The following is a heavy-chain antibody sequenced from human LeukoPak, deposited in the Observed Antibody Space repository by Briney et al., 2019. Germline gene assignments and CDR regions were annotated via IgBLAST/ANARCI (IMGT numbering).Heavy chain of an antibody. CDR1: GYTFTSYG. D-gene: IGHD6-13*01. CDR2: ISAYNGNT. CDR3: ARGRRIAAAGFFNWFDP. Sequence: ASVKVSCKASGYTFTSYGISWVRQAPGQGPEWMGWISAYNGNTNYAQKLQGRVTMTADTSTSTAYMELRSLRSDDTAVYYCARGRRIAAAGFFNWFDPWGQGTLVTVSS. V-gene: IGHV1-18*01. J-gene: IGHJ5*02.